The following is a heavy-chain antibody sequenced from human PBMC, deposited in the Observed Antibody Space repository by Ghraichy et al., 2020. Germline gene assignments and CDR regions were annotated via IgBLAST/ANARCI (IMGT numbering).Heavy chain of an antibody. V-gene: IGHV4-38-2*02. CDR1: GYSISSGYY. CDR3: ARWRLWFGDQAFDY. CDR2: IYHSGST. Sequence: SETLSLTCTVSGYSISSGYYWGWIRQPPGKGLEWIGSIYHSGSTYYNPSLKSRVTISVDTSKNQFSLKLSSVTAADTAVYYCARWRLWFGDQAFDYWGQGTLVTVSS. J-gene: IGHJ4*02. D-gene: IGHD3-10*01.